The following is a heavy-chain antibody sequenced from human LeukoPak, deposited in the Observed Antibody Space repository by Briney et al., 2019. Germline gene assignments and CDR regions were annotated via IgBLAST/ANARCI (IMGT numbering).Heavy chain of an antibody. Sequence: SEALSLTCTVSGGSVRSASYYWSWIRQPPGKGLECIGYINYSGSTNYNPSLKGRVTISVDTSKNQFSLKLSSVTAADTAVYYCARMGIAPGQNWYFDLWGRGTLVTVSS. J-gene: IGHJ2*01. CDR2: INYSGST. D-gene: IGHD7-27*01. CDR3: ARMGIAPGQNWYFDL. V-gene: IGHV4-61*01. CDR1: GGSVRSASYY.